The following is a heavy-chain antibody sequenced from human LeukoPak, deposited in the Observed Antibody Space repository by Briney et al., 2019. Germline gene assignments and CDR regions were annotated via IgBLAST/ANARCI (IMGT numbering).Heavy chain of an antibody. V-gene: IGHV1-46*01. Sequence: ASVKVSCKASGYTFTSYYMHWVRQAPGQGLEWMGIINPSGGSTSYAQKFQGRVTMTRDMSTSTVYMELSSLGSEDTAVYYCAREGKAARRFDYWGQGTLVTVSS. CDR3: AREGKAARRFDY. CDR2: INPSGGST. J-gene: IGHJ4*02. CDR1: GYTFTSYY. D-gene: IGHD6-6*01.